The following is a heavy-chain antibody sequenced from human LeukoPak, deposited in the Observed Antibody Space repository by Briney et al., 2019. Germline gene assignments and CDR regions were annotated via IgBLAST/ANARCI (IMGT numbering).Heavy chain of an antibody. CDR1: GASIGSTPYY. D-gene: IGHD1-26*01. V-gene: IGHV4-39*01. Sequence: SETLSLTCAVSGASIGSTPYYWGWIRQPPGKGLEWIGNIYYTGSTYYNASLQSRVTISIDTSKNQFSLRLNSVTAADTAMYYCAKSGGYGLIDYWGQGTLVTVSS. J-gene: IGHJ4*02. CDR2: IYYTGST. CDR3: AKSGGYGLIDY.